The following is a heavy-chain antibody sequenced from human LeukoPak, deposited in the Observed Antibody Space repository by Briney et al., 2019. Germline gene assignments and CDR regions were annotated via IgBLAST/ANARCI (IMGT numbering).Heavy chain of an antibody. CDR2: ISLNSGSI. J-gene: IGHJ6*03. CDR3: AKEGGRYYMDV. V-gene: IGHV3-9*03. Sequence: GGSLRLSCAASGFTFDDYAMHWVRQAPGKGLEWVSGISLNSGSIGYADSVKGRFTISRDNAKNSLYLQMNSLRAEDMALYYCAKEGGRYYMDVWGKGTTVTVSS. D-gene: IGHD1-26*01. CDR1: GFTFDDYA.